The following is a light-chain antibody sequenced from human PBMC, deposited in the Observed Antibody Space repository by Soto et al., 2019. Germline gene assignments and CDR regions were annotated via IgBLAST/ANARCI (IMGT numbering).Light chain of an antibody. CDR2: AAS. V-gene: IGKV1-39*01. CDR3: QQCSSIPYT. J-gene: IGKJ2*01. Sequence: DLQMTQSPSSLSPSVGDRVTITCRASQSITDYLNWYQQKPGKAPKLLIYAASSLQSGVPSRFSGSGSETNFTLTISSLQPEDFATYYCQQCSSIPYTFGQGTRLEIK. CDR1: QSITDY.